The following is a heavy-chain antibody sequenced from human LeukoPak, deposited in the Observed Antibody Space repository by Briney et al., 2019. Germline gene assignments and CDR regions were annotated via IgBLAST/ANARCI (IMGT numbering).Heavy chain of an antibody. Sequence: SRTLSLTCAISGDSISSNSAARNWIRHSPSRGLERLGRTYYRSKWYSDYAVSVKSRTTINPDTSKNQFSLQLNSVTPEDTAVYYCARDSAGGSGRQLDYWGQGTLVTVSS. J-gene: IGHJ4*02. V-gene: IGHV6-1*01. CDR1: GDSISSNSAA. CDR3: ARDSAGGSGRQLDY. CDR2: TYYRSKWYS. D-gene: IGHD2-15*01.